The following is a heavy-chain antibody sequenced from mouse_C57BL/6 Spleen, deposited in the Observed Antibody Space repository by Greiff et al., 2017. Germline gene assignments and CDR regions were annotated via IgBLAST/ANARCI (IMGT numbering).Heavy chain of an antibody. D-gene: IGHD1-1*01. CDR2: IDPSDSET. J-gene: IGHJ3*01. V-gene: IGHV1-52*01. Sequence: QVQLKQPGAELVRPGSSVKLSCKASGYTFTSYWMHWVKQRPIQGLEWIGNIDPSDSETHYNQKFKDKATLTVDKSSSTAYMQLSSLTSEDSAVYYCARRYGSTPFAYWGQGTLVTVSA. CDR1: GYTFTSYW. CDR3: ARRYGSTPFAY.